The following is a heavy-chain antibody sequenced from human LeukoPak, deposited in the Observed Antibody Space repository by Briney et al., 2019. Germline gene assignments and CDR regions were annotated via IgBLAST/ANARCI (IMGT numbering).Heavy chain of an antibody. D-gene: IGHD6-13*01. Sequence: ASVKVSCKASGYTFTGYYMHWVRQAPGQGLEWMGWINPNSCGTNYAQKFQGRVTMTRDTSISTAYMELSRLRSDDTAVYYCASLGIAAAGRDYWGQGTLVTVSS. J-gene: IGHJ4*02. CDR3: ASLGIAAAGRDY. CDR2: INPNSCGT. V-gene: IGHV1-2*02. CDR1: GYTFTGYY.